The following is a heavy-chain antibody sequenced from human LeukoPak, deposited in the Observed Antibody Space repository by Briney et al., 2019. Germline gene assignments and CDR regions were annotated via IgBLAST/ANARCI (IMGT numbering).Heavy chain of an antibody. CDR1: GFTFSSYW. J-gene: IGHJ4*02. V-gene: IGHV3-7*01. CDR2: IKKDESEK. CDR3: ARGNLFSGWYDIYYFDY. D-gene: IGHD6-19*01. Sequence: GGSLRLSCAASGFTFSSYWMSWVRQAPGKGLEWVANIKKDESEKYYVYSVKGRFTISRENAKNSLYLQMNSLRAEHTAVYYCARGNLFSGWYDIYYFDYWGQGTLVTVYS.